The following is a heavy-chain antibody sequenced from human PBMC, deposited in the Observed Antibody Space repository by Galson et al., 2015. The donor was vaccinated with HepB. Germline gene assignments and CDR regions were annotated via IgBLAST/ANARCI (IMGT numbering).Heavy chain of an antibody. Sequence: CAISGDSVSSHSAAWNWIRQSPWRGLEWLGRTYYRSKWYNDYAVSVKSRITINPDTSKNQFFLQLKSVTPEDTAVYYCARDSSWGDFNWFDPWGQGTLVTFSS. J-gene: IGHJ5*02. D-gene: IGHD2-21*02. CDR1: GDSVSSHSAA. CDR2: TYYRSKWYN. CDR3: ARDSSWGDFNWFDP. V-gene: IGHV6-1*01.